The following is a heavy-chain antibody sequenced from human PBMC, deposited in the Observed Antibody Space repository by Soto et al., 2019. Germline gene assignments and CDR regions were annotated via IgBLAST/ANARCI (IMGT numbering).Heavy chain of an antibody. V-gene: IGHV4-59*12. CDR3: ARDKITGLFDY. CDR1: GDSISSYY. CDR2: IHYSGST. D-gene: IGHD2-8*02. Sequence: SETLSLTCTVSGDSISSYYWSWIRQPPGKGLEWIGYIHYSGSTNYNPSLKSRVTISVDASENQFSLKLTSVTAADTAVYYCARDKITGLFDYWGQGTLVTVSS. J-gene: IGHJ4*02.